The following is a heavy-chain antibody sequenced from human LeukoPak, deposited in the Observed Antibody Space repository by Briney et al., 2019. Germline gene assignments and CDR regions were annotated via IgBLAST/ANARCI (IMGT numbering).Heavy chain of an antibody. CDR3: ARGRYGSGSYYPNFDY. J-gene: IGHJ4*02. D-gene: IGHD3-10*01. Sequence: ASVKVSCKASGYTFTGYYMHWVRQAPGQGLEWMGWINPNSGGTNYAQKFQGRVTMTRDTSISTAYMELSRLRSDDTAVYYCARGRYGSGSYYPNFDYWGQGTLATVSS. V-gene: IGHV1-2*02. CDR1: GYTFTGYY. CDR2: INPNSGGT.